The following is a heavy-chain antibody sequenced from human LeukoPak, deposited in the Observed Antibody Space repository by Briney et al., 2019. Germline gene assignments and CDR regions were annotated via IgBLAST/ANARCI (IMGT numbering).Heavy chain of an antibody. CDR1: GFNFKIYA. CDR3: AKDLIQGDGQWDIDY. Sequence: GGALRLSCVASGFNFKIYAMSWVRQAPGKGLEWVSGIVGSGGATYYADSVKGRFTISRDNSKNMVYLQMNSLRAEDTAVYYCAKDLIQGDGQWDIDYWGQGTLVTVSS. V-gene: IGHV3-23*01. CDR2: IVGSGGAT. D-gene: IGHD5-24*01. J-gene: IGHJ4*02.